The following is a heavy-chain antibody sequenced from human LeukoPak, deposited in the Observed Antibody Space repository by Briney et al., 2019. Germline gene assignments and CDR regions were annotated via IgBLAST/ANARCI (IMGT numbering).Heavy chain of an antibody. CDR2: IRYDGSNK. J-gene: IGHJ1*01. CDR3: AKGKRDGDYVTVLEYFQH. CDR1: GFTFSSYG. V-gene: IGHV3-30*02. D-gene: IGHD4-17*01. Sequence: PGGSLRLSCAASGFTFSSYGMHWVRQAPGKGLEWVAFIRYDGSNKYYADSVKGRFTISRDNSKNTLYLQMNSLRAEDTAVYYCAKGKRDGDYVTVLEYFQHWGQGTLVTVSS.